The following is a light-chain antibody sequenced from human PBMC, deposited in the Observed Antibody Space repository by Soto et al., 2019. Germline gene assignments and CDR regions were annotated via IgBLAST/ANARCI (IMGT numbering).Light chain of an antibody. CDR3: QQYGTSRTS. V-gene: IGKV3-20*01. CDR2: GAS. Sequence: EIVLTQSPGTLSLSPGERATLSCRASQSVSSNNLAWYQQKPDQAPRLLSYGASRRATGIPDRFSGSGSGTDFTVTINRLEPDDCAGYYFQQYGTSRTSFVPGTKVHIK. CDR1: QSVSSNN. J-gene: IGKJ3*01.